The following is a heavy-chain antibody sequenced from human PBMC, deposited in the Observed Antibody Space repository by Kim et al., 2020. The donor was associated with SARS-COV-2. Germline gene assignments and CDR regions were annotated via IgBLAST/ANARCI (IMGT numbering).Heavy chain of an antibody. J-gene: IGHJ2*01. V-gene: IGHV3-13*01. Sequence: GGSLRLSCAASGFTFSSYDMHWVRQATGKGLEWVSAIGTAGDTYYPGSVKGRFTISRENAKNSLYLQMNSLRAGDTAVYYCARGPDILTGYYTPSYWYFDLWGRGTLVTVSS. D-gene: IGHD3-9*01. CDR1: GFTFSSYD. CDR3: ARGPDILTGYYTPSYWYFDL. CDR2: IGTAGDT.